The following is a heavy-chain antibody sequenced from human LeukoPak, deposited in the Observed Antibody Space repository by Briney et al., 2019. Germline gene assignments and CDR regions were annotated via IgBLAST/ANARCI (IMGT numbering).Heavy chain of an antibody. J-gene: IGHJ3*02. V-gene: IGHV1-2*02. CDR2: INPKFGGT. Sequence: ASVKVSFKASGYSFTGYYIHWVRQAPGQGLEWMGWINPKFGGTNYAQNFQGRLTLTRDTSISTAYMELSRLRSDDTAMYYCARSPTIADAFAIWGRGTMVTVSS. CDR3: ARSPTIADAFAI. CDR1: GYSFTGYY. D-gene: IGHD3-9*01.